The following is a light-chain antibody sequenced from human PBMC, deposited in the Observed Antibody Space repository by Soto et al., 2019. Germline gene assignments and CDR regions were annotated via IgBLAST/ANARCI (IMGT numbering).Light chain of an antibody. CDR2: EVN. V-gene: IGLV2-8*01. CDR1: GSDVGAYNF. Sequence: QSALTQPPSASGSPGQSVTISCTGTGSDVGAYNFVSWYQQYPGKAPKLMIFEVNKRPSGVPDRFSGFESGNTAFLSVSGLRADDEADYYCSSFAGSANLLFGGGTQLTVL. CDR3: SSFAGSANLL. J-gene: IGLJ7*01.